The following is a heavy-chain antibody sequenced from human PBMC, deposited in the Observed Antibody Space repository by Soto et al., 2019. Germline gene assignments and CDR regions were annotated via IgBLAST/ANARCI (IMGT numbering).Heavy chain of an antibody. J-gene: IGHJ4*02. Sequence: VQLVESGGGVVQPGRSLRLSCAASGFTFSSYAMHWVRQAPGKGLEWVAVMSYDGSNKYYADSVKGRFTISRDNSKNTLYLQMNSLRAEDTAVYYCARAGPFRVGAPQGIFDYWGQGTLVTVSS. D-gene: IGHD1-26*01. V-gene: IGHV3-30-3*01. CDR2: MSYDGSNK. CDR1: GFTFSSYA. CDR3: ARAGPFRVGAPQGIFDY.